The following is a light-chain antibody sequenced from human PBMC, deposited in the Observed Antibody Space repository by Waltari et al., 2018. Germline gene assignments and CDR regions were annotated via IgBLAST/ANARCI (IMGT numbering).Light chain of an antibody. V-gene: IGKV4-1*01. CDR3: QQYFSTPPT. CDR1: SLLSRSDSKNF. J-gene: IGKJ1*01. CDR2: WAS. Sequence: SLLSRSDSKNFVALYQHNPGHSPKLLIHWASTRESGVPDRFSGSWSGTDFTHTISTLQGEDVAVYFCQQYFSTPPTFGQGTKVDIK.